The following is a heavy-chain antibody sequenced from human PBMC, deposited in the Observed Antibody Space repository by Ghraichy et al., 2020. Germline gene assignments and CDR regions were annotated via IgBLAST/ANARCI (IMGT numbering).Heavy chain of an antibody. J-gene: IGHJ4*02. D-gene: IGHD6-19*01. Sequence: GGTLRLSCAASGFTFSSYGMHWVRQAPGKGLEWVAVIWYDGSNKYYADSVKGRFTISRDNSKNTLYLQMNSLRAEDTAVYYCARAMESGYSSSGVDYWGQGTLVTVSS. CDR3: ARAMESGYSSSGVDY. V-gene: IGHV3-33*01. CDR1: GFTFSSYG. CDR2: IWYDGSNK.